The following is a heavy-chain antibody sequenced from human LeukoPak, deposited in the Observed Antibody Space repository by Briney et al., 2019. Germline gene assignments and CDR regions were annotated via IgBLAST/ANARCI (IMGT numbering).Heavy chain of an antibody. Sequence: GGSLRLSCAASGFTFSSYGMHWVRQAPGKGLEGVAFIRYDGSNKYYADSVKGRFTISRDNSKNMLYLQMNSLRAEDTAVYYCAKDQAAAGLNYYYGMDVWGQGTPVTVSS. D-gene: IGHD6-13*01. J-gene: IGHJ6*02. CDR3: AKDQAAAGLNYYYGMDV. V-gene: IGHV3-30*02. CDR2: IRYDGSNK. CDR1: GFTFSSYG.